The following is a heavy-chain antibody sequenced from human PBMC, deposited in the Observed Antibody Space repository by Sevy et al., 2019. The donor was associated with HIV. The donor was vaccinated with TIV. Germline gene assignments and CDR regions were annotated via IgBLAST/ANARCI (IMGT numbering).Heavy chain of an antibody. J-gene: IGHJ4*01. CDR3: AGPILTYYNGWSYYDY. CDR2: INYSGIT. D-gene: IGHD3-10*01. V-gene: IGHV4-39*01. Sequence: SETLSLTCTVSGASISSSGYYWGWIRQPPGKGLEWIASINYSGITFYNPSLKSRITISADTSKNQFSLDLNSVTAADTAIYYCAGPILTYYNGWSYYDYWGQGTVVTVSS. CDR1: GASISSSGYY.